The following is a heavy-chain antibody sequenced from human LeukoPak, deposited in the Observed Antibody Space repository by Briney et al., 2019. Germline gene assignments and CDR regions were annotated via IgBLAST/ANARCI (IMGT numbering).Heavy chain of an antibody. D-gene: IGHD5-24*01. J-gene: IGHJ4*02. CDR3: AKDRTSRDGYNWNY. CDR2: IKSKTDGGTT. CDR1: GFTFSNAW. V-gene: IGHV3-15*01. Sequence: PGGSLRLSCAASGFTFSNAWMSWVRQAPGKGLEWVGRIKSKTDGGTTDYAAPVKGRFTISRDDSKNTLYLQMNSLRAEDTAVYYCAKDRTSRDGYNWNYWGQGTLVTVSS.